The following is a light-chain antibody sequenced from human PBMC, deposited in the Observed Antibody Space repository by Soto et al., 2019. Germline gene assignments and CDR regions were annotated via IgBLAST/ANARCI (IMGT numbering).Light chain of an antibody. CDR3: SSYTSSSISRV. CDR2: EVS. Sequence: QSVLTQPASVSGSPGQLITISCTGTSSDVGGYNYVSWYQQHPGKAPKLMIYEVSNRPSGVSNRFSGSKSGNTASLTISGLQAEDEADYYCSSYTSSSISRVFGGGTKVTVL. V-gene: IGLV2-14*01. CDR1: SSDVGGYNY. J-gene: IGLJ3*02.